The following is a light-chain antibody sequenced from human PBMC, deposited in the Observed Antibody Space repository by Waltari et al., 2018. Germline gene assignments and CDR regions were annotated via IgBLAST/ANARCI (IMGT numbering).Light chain of an antibody. Sequence: QSALTQPPSASGSPGQAVTLPCTGTSRDVGGYNYVSWYQQQPGKAPKLMSYEVSKRPSGVPDRFSGSKSGNTASLTVSGLQAEDEADYYCSSYAGSNNLVFGGGTKLTVL. CDR2: EVS. CDR1: SRDVGGYNY. V-gene: IGLV2-8*01. CDR3: SSYAGSNNLV. J-gene: IGLJ2*01.